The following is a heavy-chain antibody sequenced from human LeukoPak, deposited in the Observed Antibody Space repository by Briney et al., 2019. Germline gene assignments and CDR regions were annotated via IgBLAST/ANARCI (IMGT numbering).Heavy chain of an antibody. D-gene: IGHD1-26*01. J-gene: IGHJ4*02. CDR2: IYSGGST. V-gene: IGHV3-53*04. CDR3: AKHMRSWDTSIDQ. Sequence: GGSLRLSCAASGFTVSSNYMSWVRQAPGKGLEWVSVIYSGGSTYYADSVKGRFTISRHNSKNTLYLQMNSLGAEDTAVYYCAKHMRSWDTSIDQWGQGTWVIVSS. CDR1: GFTVSSNY.